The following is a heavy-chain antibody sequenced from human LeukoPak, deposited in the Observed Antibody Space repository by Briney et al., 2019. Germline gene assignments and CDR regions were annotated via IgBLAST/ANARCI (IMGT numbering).Heavy chain of an antibody. CDR2: INAGNGNT. CDR1: GYTFTSYA. CDR3: ARDKNSEWELLDY. V-gene: IGHV1-3*01. J-gene: IGHJ4*02. Sequence: ASVKVSCKASGYTFTSYAMHWVRQAPGQRLEWMGWINAGNGNTKYSQKFQGRVTITRDTSASTAYMEPSSLRSEDTAVYYCARDKNSEWELLDYWGQGTLFTVSS. D-gene: IGHD1-26*01.